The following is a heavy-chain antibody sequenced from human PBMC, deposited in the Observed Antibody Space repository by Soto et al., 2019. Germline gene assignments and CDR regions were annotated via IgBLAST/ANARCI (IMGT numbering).Heavy chain of an antibody. J-gene: IGHJ4*02. V-gene: IGHV4-38-2*02. CDR2: LYHRAST. CDR1: GDSLSISIY. CDR3: ARDYVYGPTRPGGFDS. Sequence: SGTLSVTSAVSGDSLSISIYWAWIRQSPGKWLEWIRSLYHRASTYDNPPLNSRVTLSLDTSKHQFSLTLTFVTAADTAVYFCARDYVYGPTRPGGFDSWGQGTLVTLSS. D-gene: IGHD3-10*01.